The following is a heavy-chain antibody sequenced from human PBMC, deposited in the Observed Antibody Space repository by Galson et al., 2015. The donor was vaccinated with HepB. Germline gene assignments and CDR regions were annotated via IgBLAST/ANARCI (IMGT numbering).Heavy chain of an antibody. CDR1: GYTFTSYG. CDR2: ISAYNGNT. D-gene: IGHD3-10*01. V-gene: IGHV1-18*04. Sequence: SVKVSCKASGYTFTSYGISWVRQAPGQGLEWMGWISAYNGNTNYAQKLQGRVTMTTDTSTSTAYMELRSLRSDDTAVYYCARQVRGVNPYYYYGMDVWGQGTTVTVSS. CDR3: ARQVRGVNPYYYYGMDV. J-gene: IGHJ6*02.